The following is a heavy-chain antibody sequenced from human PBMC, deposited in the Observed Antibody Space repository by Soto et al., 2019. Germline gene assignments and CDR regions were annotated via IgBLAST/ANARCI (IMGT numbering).Heavy chain of an antibody. J-gene: IGHJ4*02. Sequence: VGSLRLSCAASGFTFTNYYMSWVRQAQGKGLEWVANINGDGSERYYVDSVKGRFTVSRDNAKNSLYLQMNSLRAEDTAIYYCAKWGGGGSDYWGQGSLVTVSS. CDR2: INGDGSER. CDR1: GFTFTNYY. D-gene: IGHD1-26*01. V-gene: IGHV3-7*01. CDR3: AKWGGGGSDY.